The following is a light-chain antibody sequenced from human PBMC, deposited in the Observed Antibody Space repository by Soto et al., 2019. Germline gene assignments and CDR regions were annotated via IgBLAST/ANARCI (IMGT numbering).Light chain of an antibody. CDR2: DAS. V-gene: IGKV3-11*01. J-gene: IGKJ5*01. CDR1: HSVSSY. CDR3: QQRSNWPTIT. Sequence: EILFTQSPATLSLSPGEKDTLYSRTSHSVSSYLAWYQQKPGQAPRLLIYDASNRATGIPARFSGSVSGTDFTLTISSLEPEDFAVYYCQQRSNWPTITFGQGTRLEIK.